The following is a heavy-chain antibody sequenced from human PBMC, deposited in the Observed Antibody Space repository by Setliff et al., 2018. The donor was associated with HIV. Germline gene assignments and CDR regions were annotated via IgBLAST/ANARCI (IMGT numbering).Heavy chain of an antibody. CDR2: ITKDGGAT. CDR1: GFSFSAFS. J-gene: IGHJ3*02. CDR3: VRDLMWAFDI. V-gene: IGHV3-48*04. D-gene: IGHD2-21*01. Sequence: GGSLRLSCVASGFSFSAFSMNWVRQVPGKGLEWISYITKDGGATHFSDSVKGRFTISRDNAMSSLYLQMSSLRVEDTAVYYCVRDLMWAFDIWGQGTMVTVSS.